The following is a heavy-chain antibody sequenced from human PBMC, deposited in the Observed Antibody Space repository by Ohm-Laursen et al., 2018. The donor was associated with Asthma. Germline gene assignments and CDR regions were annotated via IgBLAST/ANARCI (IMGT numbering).Heavy chain of an antibody. J-gene: IGHJ3*01. Sequence: SLRLSCTASGFAFSRYGMYWVRQAPGKGLQWVAVIWSDGSNEDYAESVKSRFTISRDNSGNTLYLQMNSLRAEDTAVYYCARSNGRDCFDVWGQGTMVTVSS. CDR2: IWSDGSNE. CDR1: GFAFSRYG. CDR3: ARSNGRDCFDV. D-gene: IGHD2-21*01. V-gene: IGHV3-33*07.